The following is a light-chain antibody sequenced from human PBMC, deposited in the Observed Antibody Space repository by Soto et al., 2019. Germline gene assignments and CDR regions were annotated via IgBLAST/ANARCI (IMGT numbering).Light chain of an antibody. CDR2: GAS. CDR1: QSVSNNY. Sequence: EIVLTQSPGTLSLSRGERATLSCRASQSVSNNYLAWYQQKPGQAPRLLIYGASNRATGIPDRLSGSGSGTVFTLTISRLEPEDFAVYYCQQYGSSGTFGQGTKVDIK. J-gene: IGKJ1*01. V-gene: IGKV3-20*01. CDR3: QQYGSSGT.